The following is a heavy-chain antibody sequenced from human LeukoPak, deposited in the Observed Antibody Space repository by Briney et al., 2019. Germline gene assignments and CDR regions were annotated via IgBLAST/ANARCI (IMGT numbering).Heavy chain of an antibody. D-gene: IGHD4-23*01. J-gene: IGHJ4*02. V-gene: IGHV3-53*01. Sequence: PGGSLRLSCAASGFTASSNYMSWVRQAPGKGLEWVSVIYSGGSTYYADSVKGRFTISRDNSKNTLYLQMNSLRAEDTAVYYCARVGYGGAKGLDYWGQGTLVTVSS. CDR1: GFTASSNY. CDR3: ARVGYGGAKGLDY. CDR2: IYSGGST.